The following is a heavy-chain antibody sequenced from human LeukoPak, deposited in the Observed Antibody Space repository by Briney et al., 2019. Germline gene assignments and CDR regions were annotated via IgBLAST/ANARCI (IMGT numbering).Heavy chain of an antibody. D-gene: IGHD4-11*01. Sequence: PGKSLRLSCEGSGFNLNNYAVHWVRQAPGRGLEWVAVISSDGTSKYYADSVKGRFTISRDNSKDMLYLQMNSLRAEDTAVYYCAREDHSNYNYWGQGTLVTVSS. V-gene: IGHV3-30-3*01. CDR2: ISSDGTSK. CDR3: AREDHSNYNY. CDR1: GFNLNNYA. J-gene: IGHJ4*02.